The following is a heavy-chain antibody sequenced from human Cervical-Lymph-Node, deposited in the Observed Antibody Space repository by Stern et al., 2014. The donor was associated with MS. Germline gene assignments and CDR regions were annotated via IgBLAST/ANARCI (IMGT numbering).Heavy chain of an antibody. D-gene: IGHD3-3*01. CDR1: GNSISSGDYY. Sequence: QVQLQESGQGLVKPSQTLSLTCNVSGNSISSGDYYWSWIRQRPGKGLEWIGDIYYSGTTSYNPSLKSRVTISEDKSKNQFSLKLSSVTAADTAVYYCASSALTLFGVVTRFWGQGTLVTVSS. J-gene: IGHJ4*02. V-gene: IGHV4-31*03. CDR3: ASSALTLFGVVTRF. CDR2: IYYSGTT.